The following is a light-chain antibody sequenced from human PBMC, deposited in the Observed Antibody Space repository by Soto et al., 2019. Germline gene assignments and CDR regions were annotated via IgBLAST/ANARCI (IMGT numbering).Light chain of an antibody. V-gene: IGLV2-23*02. Sequence: QSALAQPASVSGSRGQSITISCTGSSSDVGSYNFVSWYQQHPGKAPKLMIYDVNKRPSGVSNRFSGSKSGNTASLTISGLQAEDEADYYCCSYAGSDTLYVFGTGTKLTVL. CDR3: CSYAGSDTLYV. CDR1: SSDVGSYNF. CDR2: DVN. J-gene: IGLJ1*01.